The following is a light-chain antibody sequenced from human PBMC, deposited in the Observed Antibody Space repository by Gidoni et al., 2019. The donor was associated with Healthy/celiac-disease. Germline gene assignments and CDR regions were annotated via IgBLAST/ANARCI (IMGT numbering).Light chain of an antibody. V-gene: IGKV1-39*01. J-gene: IGKJ4*01. Sequence: DIQITQSPSSLSGSVGDTVTITCRASQSINGYVNWYQQKPGKAPKLLIFASFTLQSGVPSRFSGSGAGTDFTLTINNLQPEDFATYYCQQSESTPLTFGGGTNVDIK. CDR2: ASF. CDR3: QQSESTPLT. CDR1: QSINGY.